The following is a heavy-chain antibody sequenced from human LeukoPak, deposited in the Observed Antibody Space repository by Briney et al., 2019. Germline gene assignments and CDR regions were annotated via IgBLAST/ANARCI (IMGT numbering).Heavy chain of an antibody. CDR3: AKTHLSRYYDILTGDPVDY. CDR2: ISGSGGST. CDR1: GFTFSSYA. D-gene: IGHD3-9*01. V-gene: IGHV3-23*01. J-gene: IGHJ4*02. Sequence: GGSLRLSCAASGFTFSSYAMRWVRPAPGKGLEWVSAISGSGGSTYYADSVKGRFTISRDNSKNTLYLQMNSLRAEDTAVYYCAKTHLSRYYDILTGDPVDYWGQGTLVTVSS.